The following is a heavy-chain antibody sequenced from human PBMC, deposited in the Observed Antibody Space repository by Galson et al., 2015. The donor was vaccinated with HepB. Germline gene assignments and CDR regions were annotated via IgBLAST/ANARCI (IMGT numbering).Heavy chain of an antibody. D-gene: IGHD2-2*01. CDR2: IWYDGSNK. V-gene: IGHV3-33*01. CDR1: GFTFSSYG. Sequence: LRLSCAASGFTFSSYGMHWVRQAPGKGLEWVAVIWYDGSNKYYADSVKGRFTISRDNSKNTLYLQMNSLRAEDTAVYYCARGQYCSSTSCYSYYYYYYMDVWGKGTTVTVSS. J-gene: IGHJ6*03. CDR3: ARGQYCSSTSCYSYYYYYYMDV.